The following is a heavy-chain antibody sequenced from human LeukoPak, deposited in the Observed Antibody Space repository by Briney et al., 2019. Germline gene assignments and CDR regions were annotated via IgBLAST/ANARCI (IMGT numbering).Heavy chain of an antibody. CDR2: ISGSGRTI. J-gene: IGHJ5*02. D-gene: IGHD3-9*01. V-gene: IGHV3-11*04. CDR3: VRDFELGRFGP. CDR1: GFTFSDFS. Sequence: GGSLRLSCAASGFTFSDFSMNWVRQTPGKGLEWISYISGSGRTIYYADSVKGRFTISRDDLKNSLFLQMNSLRTDDTAVYYCVRDFELGRFGPWGQGTLVIVSS.